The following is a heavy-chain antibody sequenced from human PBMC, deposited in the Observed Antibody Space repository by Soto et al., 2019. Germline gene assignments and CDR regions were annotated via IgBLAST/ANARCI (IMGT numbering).Heavy chain of an antibody. J-gene: IGHJ3*02. Sequence: QVQLVQSGAEVKKPGASVKVSCKASGYTFTSYGISWVRQAPGQGLEWMGWISAYNGNTNYAQKLQGRVTMTTDTSTSTAYMELRSLRSDDTAVYYCARGSRVITFGGVIVHDAFDIWGQGTMVTVSS. CDR3: ARGSRVITFGGVIVHDAFDI. CDR1: GYTFTSYG. CDR2: ISAYNGNT. V-gene: IGHV1-18*01. D-gene: IGHD3-16*02.